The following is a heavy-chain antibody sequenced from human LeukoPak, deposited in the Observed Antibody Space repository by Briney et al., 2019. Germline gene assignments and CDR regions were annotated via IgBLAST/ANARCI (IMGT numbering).Heavy chain of an antibody. D-gene: IGHD3-3*01. CDR2: ISSSSSTI. CDR3: ARDPLPYYDFWSGYFFPH. J-gene: IGHJ6*04. Sequence: GGSLRLSCAASGFTFSSYSMNWVRQAPGKGLEWVSYISSSSSTIYYADSVKGRFTISRDNAKNSLYLQMNSLRAEDTAVYYCARDPLPYYDFWSGYFFPHWGKGTTVTVSS. V-gene: IGHV3-48*01. CDR1: GFTFSSYS.